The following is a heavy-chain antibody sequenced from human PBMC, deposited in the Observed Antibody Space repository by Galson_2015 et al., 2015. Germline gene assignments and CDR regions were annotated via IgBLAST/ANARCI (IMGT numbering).Heavy chain of an antibody. CDR1: GHTFPNYY. V-gene: IGHV1-46*01. CDR2: INPSGGNT. D-gene: IGHD2-15*01. J-gene: IGHJ6*02. CDR3: ATRRPCSGGTCYGLDV. Sequence: SVKVSCKASGHTFPNYYIHWLRQAPGQGLEWMGAINPSGGNTIYAQMVKGRVTMTRDTSTSVVFLALSVQTSEDAAVYYCATRRPCSGGTCYGLDVWGQGTTVTVSS.